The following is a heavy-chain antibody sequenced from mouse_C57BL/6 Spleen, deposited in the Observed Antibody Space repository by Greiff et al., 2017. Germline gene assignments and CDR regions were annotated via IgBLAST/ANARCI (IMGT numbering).Heavy chain of an antibody. CDR3: ASPYYGSSPYYFDD. D-gene: IGHD1-1*01. J-gene: IGHJ2*01. Sequence: VQRVESGPELVKPGASVKISCKASGYAFSSSWMNWVKQRPGKGLEWIGRIYPGDGDTNYNGKFKGKATLTADKSSSTAYMQLSSLTSEDSAVYFCASPYYGSSPYYFDDWGQGTTLTVSS. CDR2: IYPGDGDT. V-gene: IGHV1-82*01. CDR1: GYAFSSSW.